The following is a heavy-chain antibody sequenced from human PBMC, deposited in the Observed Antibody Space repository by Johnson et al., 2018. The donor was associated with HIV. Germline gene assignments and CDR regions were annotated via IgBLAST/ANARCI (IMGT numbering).Heavy chain of an antibody. CDR1: GFTFSDYG. V-gene: IGHV3-30*02. J-gene: IGHJ3*02. Sequence: QVQLVESGGGVVQPGRSLRLSCAASGFTFSDYGMHWVRQAPGKGLEWVAFIRFDGSNTYYADSVKGRFTISRDNSKNTLYLQMNSLRAEDTAVYYCARTPSLPGAFDIWGQGTMVTVSS. D-gene: IGHD1-14*01. CDR3: ARTPSLPGAFDI. CDR2: IRFDGSNT.